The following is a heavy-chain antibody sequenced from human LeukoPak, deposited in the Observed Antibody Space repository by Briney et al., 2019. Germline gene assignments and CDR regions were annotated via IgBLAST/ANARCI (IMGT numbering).Heavy chain of an antibody. J-gene: IGHJ4*02. D-gene: IGHD3-3*01. CDR1: GFTFSSYG. CDR3: ARGLEATRFDY. Sequence: GGFLRLSCAASGFTFSSYGMHWVRQAPGKGLEWVAVIWYDGSNKYYADSVKGRFTISRDNSKNTLYLQMNSLRAEDTAVYYCARGLEATRFDYWGQGTLVTVSS. CDR2: IWYDGSNK. V-gene: IGHV3-33*01.